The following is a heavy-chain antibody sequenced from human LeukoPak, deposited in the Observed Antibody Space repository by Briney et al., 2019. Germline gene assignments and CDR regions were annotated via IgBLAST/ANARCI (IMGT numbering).Heavy chain of an antibody. V-gene: IGHV5-51*01. CDR2: VYPGDSDT. Sequence: GESLKISCKGSGYSFTSYWIGWVRQMPGKGLECMGIVYPGDSDTRYSPSFQGQVTISADKSISTAYLQWSSLKASDTAMYYCARWGRFYYDSSGYYEGYWGQGTLVTVSS. CDR1: GYSFTSYW. J-gene: IGHJ4*02. CDR3: ARWGRFYYDSSGYYEGY. D-gene: IGHD3-22*01.